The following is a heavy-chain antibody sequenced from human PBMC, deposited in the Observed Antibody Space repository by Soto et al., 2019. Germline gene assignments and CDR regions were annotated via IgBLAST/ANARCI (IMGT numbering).Heavy chain of an antibody. D-gene: IGHD4-17*01. Sequence: ASVKVSCKASGYTFTSYGISWVRQAPGQGLEWMGWISAYNGNTNYAQKLQGRVTMTTDTSTSTAYMELRSLRSEDTAVYYCARGGLDYGDYYSYYYYGMDVWGQGTTATVPS. CDR2: ISAYNGNT. V-gene: IGHV1-18*01. CDR3: ARGGLDYGDYYSYYYYGMDV. J-gene: IGHJ6*02. CDR1: GYTFTSYG.